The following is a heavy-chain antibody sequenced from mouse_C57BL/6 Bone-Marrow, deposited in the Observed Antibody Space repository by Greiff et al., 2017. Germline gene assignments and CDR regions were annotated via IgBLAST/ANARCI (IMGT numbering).Heavy chain of an antibody. D-gene: IGHD2-4*01. CDR1: GFTFSSYG. CDR2: ISSGGSYT. J-gene: IGHJ4*01. CDR3: ARHPLSYDYGGHAMDY. V-gene: IGHV5-6*01. Sequence: EVKLVESGGDLVKPGGSLKLSCAASGFTFSSYGMSWVRQTPDKRLEWVATISSGGSYTYYPVSVKGRFTISRDKAKNTLYLQVCMLKSDDTAMYYCARHPLSYDYGGHAMDYWGQGTSVTVSS.